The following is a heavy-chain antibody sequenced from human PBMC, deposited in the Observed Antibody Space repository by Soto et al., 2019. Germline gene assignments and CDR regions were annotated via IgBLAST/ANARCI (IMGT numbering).Heavy chain of an antibody. CDR3: ARDRGYYYYGMDV. V-gene: IGHV3-33*01. J-gene: IGHJ6*02. Sequence: QVQLVESGGGVVQPGRSLRLSCAASGFTFSSYGMHWVRQAPGKGLEWVAVIWYDGSNKYYADSVKGRFTISRDNSKNTLYRQMNSLRAEDTAVYYCARDRGYYYYGMDVWGQGTTVTVSS. CDR1: GFTFSSYG. CDR2: IWYDGSNK.